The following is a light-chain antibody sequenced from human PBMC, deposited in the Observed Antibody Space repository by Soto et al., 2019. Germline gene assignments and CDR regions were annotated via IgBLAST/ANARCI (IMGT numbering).Light chain of an antibody. V-gene: IGKV4-1*01. Sequence: DFVMPQSPDSLAVSLGERATINCKSGQSVLYTASSKNFLAWYQQKPGQPPKLLISWASTRASVVPDRFSGGGSGTDFTLPISSLQPEDVAVYYCQQYYRTPYTFGQGTKLEIK. CDR1: QSVLYTASSKNF. J-gene: IGKJ2*01. CDR3: QQYYRTPYT. CDR2: WAS.